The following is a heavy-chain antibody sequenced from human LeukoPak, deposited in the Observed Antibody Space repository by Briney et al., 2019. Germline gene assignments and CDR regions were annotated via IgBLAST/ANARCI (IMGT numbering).Heavy chain of an antibody. D-gene: IGHD6-19*01. CDR3: ARDWADRSGWYF. CDR2: IIPIFGTA. V-gene: IGHV1-69*06. J-gene: IGHJ4*02. Sequence: SVKVSCKASGGTFSSYAISWVRQAPGQGLEWMGGIIPIFGTANYAQKFQGRVTITADKSTSTAYMELSSLRFEDTAVYYCARDWADRSGWYFWGQGTLVTVSS. CDR1: GGTFSSYA.